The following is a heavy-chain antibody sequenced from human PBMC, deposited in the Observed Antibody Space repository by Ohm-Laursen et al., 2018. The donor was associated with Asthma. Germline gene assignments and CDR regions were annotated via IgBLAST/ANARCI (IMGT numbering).Heavy chain of an antibody. CDR3: ARDWGRCDGSGYSDFDY. V-gene: IGHV3-30-3*01. CDR2: GGSYYDGGLK. Sequence: SLRLSCSASGFTFSSYAMHWVRQAPGKGLEWVAVGGSYYDGGLKYYADSVNGRFTVSRDDSKNTLYLQMNSLRAEDTAVYYCARDWGRCDGSGYSDFDYWGQGTLVTVSS. J-gene: IGHJ4*02. D-gene: IGHD3-22*01. CDR1: GFTFSSYA.